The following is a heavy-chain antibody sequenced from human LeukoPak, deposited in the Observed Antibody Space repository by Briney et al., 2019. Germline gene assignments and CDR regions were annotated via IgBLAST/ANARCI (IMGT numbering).Heavy chain of an antibody. CDR2: IKQDGSEK. Sequence: PGGSLRLSCAASGFTFSSYWMSWVRQAPGKGLEWVANIKQDGSEKYYVDSVKGRFTISRDNAKNSLYLQMNSLRAEVTAVYYCARDDRTSGSYPYYFDYWGQGTLVTVSS. D-gene: IGHD1-26*01. J-gene: IGHJ4*02. CDR1: GFTFSSYW. V-gene: IGHV3-7*01. CDR3: ARDDRTSGSYPYYFDY.